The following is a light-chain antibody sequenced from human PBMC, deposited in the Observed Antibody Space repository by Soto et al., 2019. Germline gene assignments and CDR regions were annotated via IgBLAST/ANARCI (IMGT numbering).Light chain of an antibody. J-gene: IGLJ3*02. CDR3: QSYDSSLSGWNWV. V-gene: IGLV1-40*01. Sequence: QSVLTQPPSVSGAPGQRVTISCTGSSSNIGAGYDVHWYQQLPGTAPKLLIYGNSNRPSGVPDRFSGSKSGTSASLAIPGLQAEDEADYYCQSYDSSLSGWNWVFGGGTKLTVL. CDR2: GNS. CDR1: SSNIGAGYD.